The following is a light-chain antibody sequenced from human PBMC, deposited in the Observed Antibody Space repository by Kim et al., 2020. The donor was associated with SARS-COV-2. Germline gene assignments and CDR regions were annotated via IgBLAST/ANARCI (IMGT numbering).Light chain of an antibody. CDR1: SSDVGGYNY. J-gene: IGLJ2*01. V-gene: IGLV2-8*01. Sequence: GPSGTTSCTGTSSDVGGYNYVSWYQQHPGKAPKLMIYEVSKRPSGVPDRFSGSKSGNTASLTVSGLQAEDEADYYCSSYAGSNNLVFGGGTQLTVL. CDR3: SSYAGSNNLV. CDR2: EVS.